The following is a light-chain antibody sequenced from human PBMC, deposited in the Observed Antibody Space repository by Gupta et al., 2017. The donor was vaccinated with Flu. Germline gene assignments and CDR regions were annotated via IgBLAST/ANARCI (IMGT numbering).Light chain of an antibody. CDR3: QSYDSSLNAYV. V-gene: IGLV1-40*01. Sequence: QSALAQPPSVSGTPGQRVTISCTGSSSNFGAGYEVHWYQHLPGAAPKLLIYANSDRPSGVPDRFSGSKSDISASLAITGLQPDDEADYYCQSYDSSLNAYVFGTGTRVTVL. CDR1: SSNFGAGYE. CDR2: ANS. J-gene: IGLJ1*01.